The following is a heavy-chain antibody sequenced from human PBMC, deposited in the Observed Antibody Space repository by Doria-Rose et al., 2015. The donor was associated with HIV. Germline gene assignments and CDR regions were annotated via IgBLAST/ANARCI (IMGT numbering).Heavy chain of an antibody. V-gene: IGHV1-69*09. CDR1: GGTFSSYT. Sequence: QVPLVASGSEVKKPGSSVKVSCKASGGTFSSYTISWVRQAPGQGLEWMGRIIPILDIVNYALRFQGRVTITADESTSTAYMELSSLRSEDTAVYYCASQWERSSFDYWGQGTLVTVSS. D-gene: IGHD1-26*01. CDR2: IIPILDIV. CDR3: ASQWERSSFDY. J-gene: IGHJ4*02.